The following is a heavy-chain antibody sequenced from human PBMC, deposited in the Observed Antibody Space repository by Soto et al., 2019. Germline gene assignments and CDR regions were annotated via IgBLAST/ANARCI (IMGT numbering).Heavy chain of an antibody. Sequence: EVQLLESGGGLVEPGGSLRLSCAASGFTFSSHAMSWVRQAPGKGLEWVSGIRGSGETTYFADSVKGRFTISRDNSKNTLYLEMNSLRAEDTAIYYCAKDLCPDIGVVEGASPDWYFDLWGRGTLVTVSS. V-gene: IGHV3-23*01. D-gene: IGHD2-15*01. CDR1: GFTFSSHA. J-gene: IGHJ2*01. CDR3: AKDLCPDIGVVEGASPDWYFDL. CDR2: IRGSGETT.